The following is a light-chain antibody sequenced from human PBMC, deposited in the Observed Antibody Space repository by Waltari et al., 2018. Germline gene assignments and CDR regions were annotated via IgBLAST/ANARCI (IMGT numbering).Light chain of an antibody. CDR1: GSDVGGYMY. CDR2: DLT. CDR3: CSYADGNTYL. V-gene: IGLV2-11*01. J-gene: IGLJ1*01. Sequence: QSALTQPRSVSGSPGQSVTISCTGTGSDVGGYMYVSWYQQRPGQAPKLLIYDLTYRPSGVPDRFSGSKSGNTASLTISGLQAEDEADYYCCSYADGNTYLFGTGTFVTVL.